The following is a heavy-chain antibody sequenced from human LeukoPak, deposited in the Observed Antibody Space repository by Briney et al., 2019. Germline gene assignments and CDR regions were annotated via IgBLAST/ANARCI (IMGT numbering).Heavy chain of an antibody. D-gene: IGHD6-25*01. V-gene: IGHV1-2*02. CDR3: ARGRPGDSFDY. Sequence: VASVKVSCKASGFTFTTSAMHWVRQAPGQGLEWMGWINPNSGGASYLQNFQGRVTMTRDTSISTAYMDLSRLRSDDTAVYYCARGRPGDSFDYWGQGTLVTVSS. CDR2: INPNSGGA. J-gene: IGHJ4*02. CDR1: GFTFTTSA.